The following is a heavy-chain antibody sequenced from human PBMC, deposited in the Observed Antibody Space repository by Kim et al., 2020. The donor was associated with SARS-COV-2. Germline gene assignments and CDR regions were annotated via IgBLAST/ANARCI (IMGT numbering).Heavy chain of an antibody. J-gene: IGHJ2*01. D-gene: IGHD4-17*01. Sequence: NPSLKSRVTISVDKSKNQFSLKLSSVTAADTAVYYCASIYGDPTDWYFDLWGRGTLVTVSS. V-gene: IGHV4-4*02. CDR3: ASIYGDPTDWYFDL.